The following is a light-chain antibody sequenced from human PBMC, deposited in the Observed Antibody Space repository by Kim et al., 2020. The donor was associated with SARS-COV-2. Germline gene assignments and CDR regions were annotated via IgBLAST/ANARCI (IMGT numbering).Light chain of an antibody. CDR3: SSYAGSSHWGG. CDR2: EVS. Sequence: QSALTQPPSASGSPGQSVTISCTGTSSDVGASKYVSWYQQHPGKAPKLMIYEVSKRPSGVPDRFSGSKSGNTASLTVSGLQADDEADYYCSSYAGSSHWGGFGTGTKVTVL. J-gene: IGLJ1*01. V-gene: IGLV2-8*01. CDR1: SSDVGASKY.